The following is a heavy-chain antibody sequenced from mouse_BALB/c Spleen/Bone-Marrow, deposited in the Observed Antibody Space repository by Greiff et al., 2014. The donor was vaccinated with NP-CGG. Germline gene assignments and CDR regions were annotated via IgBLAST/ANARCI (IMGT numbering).Heavy chain of an antibody. D-gene: IGHD2-4*01. J-gene: IGHJ2*01. CDR1: GFNIKDTY. V-gene: IGHV14-3*02. Sequence: DVKLVESGAELVKPGASVKLSCTASGFNIKDTYMHWVKQRPEQGLEWIGRIDPANGNTKYDPKFQGKATITADTSSNTAYPQLSSLTSEDTAVYYCALYYDYDVGYWGQGTTLTVSS. CDR3: ALYYDYDVGY. CDR2: IDPANGNT.